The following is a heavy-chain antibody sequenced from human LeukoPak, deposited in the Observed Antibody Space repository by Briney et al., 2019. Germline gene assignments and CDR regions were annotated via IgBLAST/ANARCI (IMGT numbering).Heavy chain of an antibody. J-gene: IGHJ4*02. D-gene: IGHD4-17*01. CDR3: AREGRGMTTAQTGFDY. Sequence: SETLSLTCTVSGGSISSGDYYWSWIRQPPGKGLEWIGCIYYSGSTYYNPSLKSRVTISVDTSKNQFSLKLSSVTAADTAVYYCAREGRGMTTAQTGFDYWGQGTLVTVSS. CDR2: IYYSGST. V-gene: IGHV4-30-4*08. CDR1: GGSISSGDYY.